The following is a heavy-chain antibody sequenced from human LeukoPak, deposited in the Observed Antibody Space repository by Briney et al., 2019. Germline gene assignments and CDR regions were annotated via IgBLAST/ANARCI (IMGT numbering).Heavy chain of an antibody. Sequence: GGSLRLSCAASGFILSNYAMSWVRQAPGKGLEWVSSISAGGGGSYYADSVKGRFTISRDNSKNTLYLQMNSLRAEDTAVYYCAKEVVRKFDFDYWGQGTLVTVSS. D-gene: IGHD1-14*01. CDR2: ISAGGGGS. J-gene: IGHJ4*02. V-gene: IGHV3-23*01. CDR1: GFILSNYA. CDR3: AKEVVRKFDFDY.